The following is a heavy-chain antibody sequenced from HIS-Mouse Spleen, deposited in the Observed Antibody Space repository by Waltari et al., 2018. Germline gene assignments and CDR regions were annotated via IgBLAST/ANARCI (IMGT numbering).Heavy chain of an antibody. CDR2: IYYSGST. V-gene: IGHV4-31*03. Sequence: QVQLQESGPGLVKPSQTLSLTCTVSGGSTRSAGSYLTWIRQHPGKGLEWIGYIYYSGSTYYNPSLKSRVTISVDTSKNQFSLKLSSVTAADTAVYYCARGIAARPWFDPWGQGTLVTVSS. CDR3: ARGIAARPWFDP. D-gene: IGHD6-6*01. CDR1: GGSTRSAGSY. J-gene: IGHJ5*02.